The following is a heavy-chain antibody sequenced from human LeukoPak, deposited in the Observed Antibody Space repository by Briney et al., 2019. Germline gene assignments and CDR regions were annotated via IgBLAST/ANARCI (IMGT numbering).Heavy chain of an antibody. D-gene: IGHD5-18*01. V-gene: IGHV3-33*01. CDR3: ARGAMVTANGFDI. Sequence: GRSLRLSCAASGFNFSSYGMHWVRQAPGKGLEWVTVIWYDGSHKYYAESVKGRFTITRDNSKNMVYLQMNSLRDGDTAVYYCARGAMVTANGFDIWGQGTMVTVSS. J-gene: IGHJ3*02. CDR2: IWYDGSHK. CDR1: GFNFSSYG.